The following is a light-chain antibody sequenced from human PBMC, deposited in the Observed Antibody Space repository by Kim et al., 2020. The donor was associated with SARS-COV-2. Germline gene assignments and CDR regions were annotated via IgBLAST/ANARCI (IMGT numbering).Light chain of an antibody. V-gene: IGKV1-39*01. CDR3: QQNYSASRT. J-gene: IGKJ1*01. Sequence: DIQMTQSPSSLSASVGDRVTITCRASQDISRYLNWYQQKPGKAPKLLIYTASSLQSGVPSRFTGSGSETDFTLTISSLQPEDFATYYCQQNYSASRTVGQGTKVDIK. CDR2: TAS. CDR1: QDISRY.